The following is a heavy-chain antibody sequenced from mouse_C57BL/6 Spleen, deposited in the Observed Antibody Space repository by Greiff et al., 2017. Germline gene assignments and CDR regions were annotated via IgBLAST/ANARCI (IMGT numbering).Heavy chain of an antibody. CDR2: INPSTGGT. CDR3: ARICSSSHYYAVGY. Sequence: EVMLVESGPELVKPGASVKISCKASGYSFTGYYMNWVKQSPEKSLEWIGEINPSTGGTTYNQKFKAKATLTVDKSSSTAYMQLKSLTSEVSAVYYCARICSSSHYYAVGYWGQGTSVTVSS. J-gene: IGHJ4*01. CDR1: GYSFTGYY. V-gene: IGHV1-42*01. D-gene: IGHD1-1*01.